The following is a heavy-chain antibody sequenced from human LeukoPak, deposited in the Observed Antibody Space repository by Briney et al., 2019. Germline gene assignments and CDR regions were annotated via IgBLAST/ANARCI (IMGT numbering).Heavy chain of an antibody. CDR3: ARDPSNGDFDY. J-gene: IGHJ4*02. Sequence: ASVKVSCKASGGTFSSYAISWVRQAPGQGLEWMGWISAYNGNTNYAQKLQGRVTMTTDTSTSTAYMELRSLRSDDTAVYYCARDPSNGDFDYWGQGTLVTVSS. CDR1: GGTFSSYA. D-gene: IGHD2-8*01. V-gene: IGHV1-18*01. CDR2: ISAYNGNT.